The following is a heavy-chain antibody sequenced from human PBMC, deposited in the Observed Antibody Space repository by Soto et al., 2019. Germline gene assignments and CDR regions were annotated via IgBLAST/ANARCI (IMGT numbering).Heavy chain of an antibody. J-gene: IGHJ2*01. CDR1: GYTFTNYA. CDR2: INAGNGNT. Sequence: QVQLVQSGAEVKKPGASVKVSCKASGYTFTNYAMHWVRQAPGQRLEWMGWINAGNGNTKYSQKFQGRVTITRDASASTAYMEMSSLRSEDTAVYYCARGGSLYWYFDLWGRVTLVTVA. D-gene: IGHD1-26*01. V-gene: IGHV1-3*01. CDR3: ARGGSLYWYFDL.